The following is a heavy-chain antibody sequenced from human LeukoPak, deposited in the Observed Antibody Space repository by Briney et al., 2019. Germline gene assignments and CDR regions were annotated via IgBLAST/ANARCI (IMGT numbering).Heavy chain of an antibody. J-gene: IGHJ6*02. CDR1: GYTFTSYY. CDR2: INPTGGST. CDR3: TRSQYYGMDV. V-gene: IGHV1-46*01. Sequence: ASVKVSCKASGYTFTSYYMHWVRQAPGQGLEWMGMINPTGGSTSYAQKFQSRVTMTRDTSTSTVYMELSSLRSEDTAVYYCTRSQYYGMDVWGQGTTVTVSS.